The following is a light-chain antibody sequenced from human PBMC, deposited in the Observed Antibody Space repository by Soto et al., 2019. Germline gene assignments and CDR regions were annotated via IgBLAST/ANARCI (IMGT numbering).Light chain of an antibody. CDR2: GAS. V-gene: IGKV1-9*01. Sequence: DIQMTQSPSSLSASVGDRVTITCRASQSISSYLNWYQQKPGKAPKLLIYGASTSQSGVPSRFSGSGSGTEFALAISSLQPEDFATYYCQQLITYPQTFGQGTKVDIK. CDR3: QQLITYPQT. CDR1: QSISSY. J-gene: IGKJ1*01.